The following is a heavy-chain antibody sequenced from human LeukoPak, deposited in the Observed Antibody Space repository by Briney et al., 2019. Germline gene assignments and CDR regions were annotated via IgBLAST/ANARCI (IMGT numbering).Heavy chain of an antibody. J-gene: IGHJ4*02. CDR1: GGSISGANFY. CDR2: IYSSGST. Sequence: SETLSLTCTVSGGSISGANFYWSWIRQPAGKALEWIGRIYSSGSTNYNPSLKSRVTISVDTSKNQSSLKLSSVTAADTAVYYCARVGSFWSTAIDYWGQGTLVTVSS. CDR3: ARVGSFWSTAIDY. D-gene: IGHD1-26*01. V-gene: IGHV4-61*10.